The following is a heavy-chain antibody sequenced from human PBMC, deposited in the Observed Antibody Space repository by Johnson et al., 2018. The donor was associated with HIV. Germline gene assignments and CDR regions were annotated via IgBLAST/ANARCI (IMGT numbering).Heavy chain of an antibody. D-gene: IGHD1-26*01. CDR3: AKDDLGASGAVDI. J-gene: IGHJ3*02. V-gene: IGHV3-33*06. Sequence: QVQLVESGGGVVQPGRSLRLSCAASGFTFSSYGMHWVRQAPGKGLEWVAVIWYDGSNKYYADSVKGRFTISRDNSKNTLYLQMNSLRAEDTAVYYCAKDDLGASGAVDIWGQGTMVTVSS. CDR2: IWYDGSNK. CDR1: GFTFSSYG.